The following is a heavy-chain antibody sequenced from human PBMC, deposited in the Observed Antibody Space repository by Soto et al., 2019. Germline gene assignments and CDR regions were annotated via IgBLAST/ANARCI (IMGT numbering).Heavy chain of an antibody. J-gene: IGHJ4*02. V-gene: IGHV3-23*01. CDR2: ISGSGGST. D-gene: IGHD6-13*01. CDR1: GFTFSNYA. CDR3: AKDQGSSWYEIDY. Sequence: TASGFTFSNYAVTWVRQAPGKVLEWVSTISGSGGSTYYADSVKGRFTISRDNSKNTLYLQMNSLRAEDTAVYYCAKDQGSSWYEIDYWGQGTLVTVSS.